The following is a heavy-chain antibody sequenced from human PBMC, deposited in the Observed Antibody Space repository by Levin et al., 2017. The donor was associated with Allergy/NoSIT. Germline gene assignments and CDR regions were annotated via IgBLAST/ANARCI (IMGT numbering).Heavy chain of an antibody. CDR2: MSYSGNTNYKT. V-gene: IGHV4-59*08. Sequence: SETLSLTCSVSGASITTYYWSWIRQPPGKTLEWIGSMSYSGNTNYKTNYNPSLNSRVTISVDASKNQFSLMLRSVTAADTAVYYCARQPISDWFDPWGQGTLVTVSS. CDR1: GASITTYY. D-gene: IGHD3-9*01. CDR3: ARQPISDWFDP. J-gene: IGHJ5*02.